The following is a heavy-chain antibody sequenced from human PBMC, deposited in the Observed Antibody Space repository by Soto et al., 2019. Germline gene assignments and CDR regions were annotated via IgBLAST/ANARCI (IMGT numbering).Heavy chain of an antibody. CDR2: ISSSSSYI. V-gene: IGHV3-21*01. J-gene: IGHJ3*01. CDR3: ARDREGVGAGLF. Sequence: EVHLVESGGGRVKPGGSLRLSCAASGFTFSSYSMNWVRQAPGKGLEWVSSISSSSSYIYYADSVKGRFTISRDNAKNSLYLQMNSLRAEDTALYYCARDREGVGAGLFWGQGTMVTVSS. D-gene: IGHD1-26*01. CDR1: GFTFSSYS.